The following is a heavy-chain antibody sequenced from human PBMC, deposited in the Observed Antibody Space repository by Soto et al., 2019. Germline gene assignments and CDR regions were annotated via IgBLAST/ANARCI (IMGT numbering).Heavy chain of an antibody. CDR2: IYYSGST. D-gene: IGHD3-3*01. V-gene: IGHV4-61*01. CDR3: ARGDTIFGVVGWFDP. J-gene: IGHJ5*02. Sequence: QVQLQESGPGLVKPSETLSLTCTVSGGSVSSGSYYWSWIRQPPGKGLEWIGYIYYSGSTNYNPSLKRRVTISVDTSKNQFSLXLXSVTAADTAVYYCARGDTIFGVVGWFDPWGQGTLVTVSS. CDR1: GGSVSSGSYY.